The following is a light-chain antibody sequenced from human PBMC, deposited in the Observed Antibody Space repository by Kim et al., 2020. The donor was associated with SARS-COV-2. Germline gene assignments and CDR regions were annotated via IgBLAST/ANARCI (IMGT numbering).Light chain of an antibody. J-gene: IGLJ2*01. CDR1: IMGSKS. V-gene: IGLV3-21*04. CDR3: QVWDSSSDHPV. Sequence: APGKTARITCGRNIMGSKSVHCYQQKPGQAPVLVIYYDSDRPSGIPERFSGSNSGNTATLTISRVEAGDEADYYCQVWDSSSDHPVFGGVTKLTVL. CDR2: YDS.